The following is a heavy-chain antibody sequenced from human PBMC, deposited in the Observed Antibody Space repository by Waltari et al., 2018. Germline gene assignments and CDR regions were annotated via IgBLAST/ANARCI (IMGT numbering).Heavy chain of an antibody. V-gene: IGHV4-31*03. Sequence: QVQLQESGPGLVKPSQTLSITCTVAGCSISSGGYSWSWIRQHPGKGLEWIGYSYYSGSTYYNPSLKSRVTISVDTSKNQFSLKLSSVTAADTAVYYCARYGSGAAFDIWGQGTMVTVSS. CDR2: SYYSGST. J-gene: IGHJ3*02. CDR1: GCSISSGGYS. CDR3: ARYGSGAAFDI. D-gene: IGHD3-10*01.